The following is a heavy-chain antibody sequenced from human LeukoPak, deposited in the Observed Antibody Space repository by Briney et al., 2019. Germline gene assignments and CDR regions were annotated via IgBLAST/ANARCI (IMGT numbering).Heavy chain of an antibody. CDR3: AKDGPGGGADY. V-gene: IGHV3-30*18. J-gene: IGHJ4*02. D-gene: IGHD2-21*01. CDR2: ISYDGSNK. CDR1: GFTFSSYG. Sequence: GRSLRLSCAASGFTFSSYGMHWVRQAPGKGLEWVAVISYDGSNKYYADSVKGRFTISRDNSKNTLYLQMNSLRAEDTAMYYCAKDGPGGGADYWGQGTLVTVSS.